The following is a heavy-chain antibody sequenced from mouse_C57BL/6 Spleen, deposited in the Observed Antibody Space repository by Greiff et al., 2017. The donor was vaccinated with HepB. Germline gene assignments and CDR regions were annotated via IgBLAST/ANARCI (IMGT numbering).Heavy chain of an antibody. J-gene: IGHJ4*01. Sequence: DVMLVESGGGLVKPGGSLKLSCAASGFTFSSYAMSWVRQTPEKRLEWVATTSDGGSYTYYPDNVKGRFTISRDNAKNNLYLQMSHLKSEDTAMYYCARDRDSSGYYYAMDYWGQGTSVTVSS. CDR3: ARDRDSSGYYYAMDY. V-gene: IGHV5-4*01. CDR1: GFTFSSYA. CDR2: TSDGGSYT. D-gene: IGHD3-2*02.